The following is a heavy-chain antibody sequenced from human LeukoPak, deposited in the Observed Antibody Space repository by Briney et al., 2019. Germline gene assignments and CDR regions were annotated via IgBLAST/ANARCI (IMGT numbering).Heavy chain of an antibody. CDR3: ARDGVPWNIGDYDAFDI. Sequence: ASVKVSCKASGYTFTGYYMHWVRQAPGQGLEWMGWINPNSGGTNYAQKFQGRVTMTRDTSISTAYMELSRLRSDDTAVYYCARDGVPWNIGDYDAFDIWGQGTMVTVSS. D-gene: IGHD4-17*01. CDR2: INPNSGGT. CDR1: GYTFTGYY. J-gene: IGHJ3*02. V-gene: IGHV1-2*02.